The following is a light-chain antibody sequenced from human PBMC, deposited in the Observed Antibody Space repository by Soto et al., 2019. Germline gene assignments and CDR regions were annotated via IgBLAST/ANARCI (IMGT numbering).Light chain of an antibody. CDR1: RSNIGRNY. V-gene: IGLV1-47*01. CDR3: AAWDDTLNGQV. Sequence: QPVLTQPHSASGTPGQRVSISCSGSRSNIGRNYVYWYQQLPGTAPKLLIQRNNERPSGVPDRFSGSKSGTSVSLAISGLRSEDEATYYCAAWDDTLNGQVFCGGTQLTVL. J-gene: IGLJ3*02. CDR2: RNN.